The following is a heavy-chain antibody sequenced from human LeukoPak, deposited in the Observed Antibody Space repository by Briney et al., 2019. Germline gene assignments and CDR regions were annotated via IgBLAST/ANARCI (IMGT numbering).Heavy chain of an antibody. D-gene: IGHD1-26*01. V-gene: IGHV4-39*01. Sequence: SETLSLTCTVSGGSIYSTTFYWGWIRQPPGKGLEWIGSMYYDGSTYHNPSLKSRVTISVDTSNNQFCLKLTSVTAADTAVYFCARRSDSGSDDGEDYFDYWGQGTLVTVSS. CDR3: ARRSDSGSDDGEDYFDY. CDR1: GGSIYSTTFY. J-gene: IGHJ4*02. CDR2: MYYDGST.